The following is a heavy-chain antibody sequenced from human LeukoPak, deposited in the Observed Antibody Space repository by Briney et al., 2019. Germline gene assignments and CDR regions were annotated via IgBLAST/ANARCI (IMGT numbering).Heavy chain of an antibody. CDR2: IIPILGIA. CDR3: ARGWRSSTSGTVLVY. Sequence: GASVKVSCKASGYTFTGYYMHWVRQAPGQGLEWMGRIIPILGIAHYAQKFQGRVTITADKSTSTAYMELSSLGSEDTAVYYCARGWRSSTSGTVLVYWGQGTLVTVSS. J-gene: IGHJ4*02. D-gene: IGHD2-2*01. CDR1: GYTFTGYY. V-gene: IGHV1-69*04.